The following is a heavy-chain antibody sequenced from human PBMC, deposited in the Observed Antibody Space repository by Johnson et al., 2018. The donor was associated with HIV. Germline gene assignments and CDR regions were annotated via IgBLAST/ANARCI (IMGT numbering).Heavy chain of an antibody. CDR3: AKGRDSSGFGAFDI. J-gene: IGHJ3*02. Sequence: QVQLVESGGGVVQPGRSLRLSCAASGFTFSNYPMHWVRQAPGKGLEWVAVISYDGSNKKYADSVKGRFTISRDNSKNTLYLQMNSLRAEDTAVYYCAKGRDSSGFGAFDIWGQGTMVTVSS. V-gene: IGHV3-30*18. D-gene: IGHD3-22*01. CDR1: GFTFSNYP. CDR2: ISYDGSNK.